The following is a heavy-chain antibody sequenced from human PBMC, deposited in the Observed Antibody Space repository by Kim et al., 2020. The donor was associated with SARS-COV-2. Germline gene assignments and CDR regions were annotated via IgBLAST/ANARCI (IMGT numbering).Heavy chain of an antibody. D-gene: IGHD3-22*01. CDR3: ARDYYYDSSGYYGDAFDI. CDR1: GFTFSSYS. CDR2: ISSSSSYI. V-gene: IGHV3-21*01. Sequence: GGSLILSCAASGFTFSSYSMNWVRQAPGKGLEWVSSISSSSSYIYYADSVKGRFTISRDNAKNSLYLQMNSLRAEDTAVYYCARDYYYDSSGYYGDAFDIWGQGTMVTVSS. J-gene: IGHJ3*02.